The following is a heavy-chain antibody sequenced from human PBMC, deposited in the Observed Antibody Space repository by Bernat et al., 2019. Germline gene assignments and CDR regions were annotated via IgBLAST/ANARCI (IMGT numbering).Heavy chain of an antibody. V-gene: IGHV2-5*02. CDR3: AHSLVGATFADAFDI. J-gene: IGHJ3*02. CDR1: GFSLSTSGVG. Sequence: QITLKESGPTLVKPTQTLTLTCTFSGFSLSTSGVGVGWIRQPPGKALEWLALIYWDDDKRYSPSLKGRLTITKDTSKNQLVLTMTNIDPVDTATYYCAHSLVGATFADAFDIWGQGTMVTVSS. CDR2: IYWDDDK. D-gene: IGHD1-26*01.